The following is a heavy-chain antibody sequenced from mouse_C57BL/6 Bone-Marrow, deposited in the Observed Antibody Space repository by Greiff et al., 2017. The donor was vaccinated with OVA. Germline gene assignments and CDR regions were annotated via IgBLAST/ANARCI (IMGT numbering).Heavy chain of an antibody. CDR1: GFSLTSYG. CDR2: IWSGGST. CDR3: ASTIVRGYAMDY. V-gene: IGHV2-2*01. Sequence: QVQLQQSGPGLVQPSQSLSITCTVSGFSLTSYGVHWVRQSPGKGLEWLGVIWSGGSTDYNADFISRLSISKDNSKSQVFFKMNSLQADDTAIYYCASTIVRGYAMDYWGQGTSVTFSS. D-gene: IGHD2-5*01. J-gene: IGHJ4*01.